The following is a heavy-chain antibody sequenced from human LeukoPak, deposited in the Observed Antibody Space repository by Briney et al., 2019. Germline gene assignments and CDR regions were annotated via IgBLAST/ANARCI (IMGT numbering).Heavy chain of an antibody. V-gene: IGHV1-18*01. CDR3: ARVIGDIVVVPAATNWFDP. D-gene: IGHD2-2*01. Sequence: ASVKVSCKAFGYTFTSYGISWVRQAPGQGLEWMGWISAYNGSTNYAQKLQGRVTMTTDTSTSTAYMELRSLRSDDTAVYYCARVIGDIVVVPAATNWFDPWGQGTLVTVSS. J-gene: IGHJ5*02. CDR1: GYTFTSYG. CDR2: ISAYNGST.